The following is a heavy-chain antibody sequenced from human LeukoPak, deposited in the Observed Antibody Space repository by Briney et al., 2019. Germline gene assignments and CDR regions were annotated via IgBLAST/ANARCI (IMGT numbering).Heavy chain of an antibody. CDR2: ISYDGSRK. CDR3: VRERGPFDGFDI. V-gene: IGHV3-30-3*01. J-gene: IGHJ3*02. Sequence: GGSLRLPCAASGFTFTDYAIHWVRQAPGKGLEWVAIISYDGSRKYYADSVRGRFTISRDNSKNTLYLEMNSLRTEDTAVYYCVRERGPFDGFDIWGQGTMVTVSS. CDR1: GFTFTDYA.